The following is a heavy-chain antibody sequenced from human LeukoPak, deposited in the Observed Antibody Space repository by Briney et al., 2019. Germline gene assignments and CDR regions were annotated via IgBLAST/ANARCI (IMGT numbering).Heavy chain of an antibody. CDR1: GYTSTGYD. J-gene: IGHJ4*02. CDR3: ARGSPRRRAGNDY. Sequence: ASLKVSCKASGYTSTGYDINGVRQATGQGLEWRGWMNPNSGNTGYAQKFQGRVTMTRNTSISTAYMELSSLRSEDTAVYYCARGSPRRRAGNDYWGQGTLVTVSS. V-gene: IGHV1-8*01. D-gene: IGHD6-13*01. CDR2: MNPNSGNT.